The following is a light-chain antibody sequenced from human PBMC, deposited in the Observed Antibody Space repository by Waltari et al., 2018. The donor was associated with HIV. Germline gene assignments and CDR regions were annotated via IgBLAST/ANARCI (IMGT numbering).Light chain of an antibody. J-gene: IGKJ2*01. CDR1: QSVSIW. CDR3: QHYNSFSYT. Sequence: DIQMTQSPSTLSASVGDRVTITCRASQSVSIWLAWYQQKPGRAPKVLINQASNLESGVPSRFSGSGSGTEFTLTISSLQPDDFATYYCQHYNSFSYTFGHGTKVEIK. CDR2: QAS. V-gene: IGKV1-5*03.